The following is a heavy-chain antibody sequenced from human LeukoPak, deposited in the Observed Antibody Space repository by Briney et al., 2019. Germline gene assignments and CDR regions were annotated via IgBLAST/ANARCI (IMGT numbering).Heavy chain of an antibody. D-gene: IGHD7-27*01. V-gene: IGHV3-30*02. CDR2: IRHDGTDQ. Sequence: GGSLRLSCAASGFTFSSYSMNWVRQVPGKGLEWLTFIRHDGTDQHHADSVRGRFTISRDNSKNTVYLQMNSLRPEDTALYYCAKDGNWASASWGQGTLVTVSS. J-gene: IGHJ5*02. CDR3: AKDGNWASAS. CDR1: GFTFSSYS.